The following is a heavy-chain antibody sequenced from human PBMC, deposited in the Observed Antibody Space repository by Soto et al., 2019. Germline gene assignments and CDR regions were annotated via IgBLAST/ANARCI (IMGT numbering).Heavy chain of an antibody. CDR1: RGTFSSYA. Sequence: ASVKVSFKASRGTFSSYAISWVRQAPGQGLEWMGGIIPIFGTANYAQKFQGRVTITADESTSTAYMELSSLRSEDTAVYYCAILSSSWPPYWGQGTLVTVSS. CDR3: AILSSSWPPY. CDR2: IIPIFGTA. J-gene: IGHJ4*02. V-gene: IGHV1-69*13. D-gene: IGHD6-13*01.